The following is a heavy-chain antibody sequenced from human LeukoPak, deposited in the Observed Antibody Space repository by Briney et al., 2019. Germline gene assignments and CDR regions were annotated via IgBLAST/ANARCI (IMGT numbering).Heavy chain of an antibody. V-gene: IGHV3-20*04. CDR1: GFTFYDYG. CDR2: INWNGGST. J-gene: IGHJ3*02. Sequence: GGSLRLSCAASGFTFYDYGMSWVRQAPGKGLEWVSGINWNGGSTGYADSVKGRFTISRDNAKNSLYLQMNSLRAEDTALYYCASANTYYYDSSGYPFDIWGQGTMVTVSS. CDR3: ASANTYYYDSSGYPFDI. D-gene: IGHD3-22*01.